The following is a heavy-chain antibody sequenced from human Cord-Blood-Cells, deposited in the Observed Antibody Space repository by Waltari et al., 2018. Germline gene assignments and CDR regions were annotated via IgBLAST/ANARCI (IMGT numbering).Heavy chain of an antibody. V-gene: IGHV1-18*01. D-gene: IGHD3-22*01. CDR1: GSPFTRPG. J-gene: IGHJ5*02. Sequence: VQLVPSGAEVKKPGACVNVCCKADGSPFTRPGTRWVPHGPGQGLEWMGWISAYNGNTNYAQKLQGRVTMTTDTSTSTAYMELRSLRSDDTAVYYCARGKDDSSGWFDPWGQGTLVTVSS. CDR2: ISAYNGNT. CDR3: ARGKDDSSGWFDP.